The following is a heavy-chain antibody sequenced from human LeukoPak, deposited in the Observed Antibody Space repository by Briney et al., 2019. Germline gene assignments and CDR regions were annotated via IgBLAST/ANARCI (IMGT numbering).Heavy chain of an antibody. D-gene: IGHD6-19*01. CDR1: GFTFSSYG. J-gene: IGHJ4*02. V-gene: IGHV3-30*18. CDR2: ISYDGSNK. Sequence: GGSLRLSCAASGFTFSSYGMHWVRQAPGKGLEWVAVISYDGSNKYQADSVKGRFTISRDNSKNTPYLQMNSLRAEDTAVYYCVKDSGIAVAGTATFDYWGQGTLVTVSS. CDR3: VKDSGIAVAGTATFDY.